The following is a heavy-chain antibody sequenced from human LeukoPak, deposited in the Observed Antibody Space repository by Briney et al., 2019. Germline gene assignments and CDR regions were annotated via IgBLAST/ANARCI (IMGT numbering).Heavy chain of an antibody. CDR2: ISGSGGST. CDR1: GFTFSSYA. V-gene: IGHV3-23*01. Sequence: GGSLRLSCAASGFTFSSYAMSWVRQAPGKGLEWVSAISGSGGSTYYADSVKGRSTISRDNSKNTLYLQMNSLRAEDTAVYYCAKEGPNYYDSSGYPGAHFDYWGQGTLVTVSS. D-gene: IGHD3-22*01. CDR3: AKEGPNYYDSSGYPGAHFDY. J-gene: IGHJ4*02.